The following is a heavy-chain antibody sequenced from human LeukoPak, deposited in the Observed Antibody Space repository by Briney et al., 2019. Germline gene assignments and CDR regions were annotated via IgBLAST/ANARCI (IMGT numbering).Heavy chain of an antibody. J-gene: IGHJ4*02. V-gene: IGHV3-48*01. CDR1: GFTFSSYS. CDR3: VRDNGNYVTYFDY. CDR2: ISSSSSTI. D-gene: IGHD1-7*01. Sequence: GGSLRLSCAASGFTFSSYSMNWVRQAPGKGLEWVSYISSSSSTIYYADSVKGRFTISRDNARNALYLQMNSLRAEDTAVYYCVRDNGNYVTYFDYWGQGTLVTVSS.